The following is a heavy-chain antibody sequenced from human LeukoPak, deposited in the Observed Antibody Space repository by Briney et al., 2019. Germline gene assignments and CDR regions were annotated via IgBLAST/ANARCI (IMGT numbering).Heavy chain of an antibody. CDR3: ARDPRGIVGANHDWFDP. CDR1: GGSISIYY. CDR2: IYASGST. Sequence: SETLSLTCTVSGGSISIYYWSWIRQPAGKGLEWIGRIYASGSTNYNPSLKSRVTMSVDTSKSQFSLKLISVTAADTAVYYCARDPRGIVGANHDWFDPWGQGTLVTVSS. V-gene: IGHV4-4*07. D-gene: IGHD1-26*01. J-gene: IGHJ5*02.